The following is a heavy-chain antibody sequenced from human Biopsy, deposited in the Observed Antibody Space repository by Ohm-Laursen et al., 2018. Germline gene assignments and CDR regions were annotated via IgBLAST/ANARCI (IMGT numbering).Heavy chain of an antibody. CDR2: TSYDGNKK. V-gene: IGHV3-30*18. CDR1: GFNFSIYG. D-gene: IGHD3-16*01. J-gene: IGHJ3*01. Sequence: SLRLSCAASGFNFSIYGMHWVRQAPGKGLEWVAVTSYDGNKKYFAGSVKGRFTISRDNSKSTLYLQMNSLRAEDTAVYYCANSIVPIYYDVTGEGAFDVWGQGTMVTVSS. CDR3: ANSIVPIYYDVTGEGAFDV.